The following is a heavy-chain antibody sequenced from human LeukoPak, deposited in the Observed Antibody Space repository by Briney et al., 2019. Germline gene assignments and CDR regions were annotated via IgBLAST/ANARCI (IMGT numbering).Heavy chain of an antibody. CDR3: ARIMGYCSSTSCYNPFDY. CDR2: IIPILGIA. D-gene: IGHD2-2*01. CDR1: GGTFSSYA. V-gene: IGHV1-69*04. Sequence: SVKVSCKASGGTFSSYAISWVRQAPGQGLEWMGRIIPILGIANYAQKFQGRVTITADESTSTAYMELSSLRSEDTAVYYCARIMGYCSSTSCYNPFDYWGQGTLVTVSS. J-gene: IGHJ4*02.